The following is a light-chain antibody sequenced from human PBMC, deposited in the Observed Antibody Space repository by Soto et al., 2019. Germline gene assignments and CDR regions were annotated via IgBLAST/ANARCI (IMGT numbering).Light chain of an antibody. CDR2: GAS. J-gene: IGKJ5*01. CDR1: QSVSSSY. Sequence: EIVLTQSPGTLSLSPGERGTLSCRASQSVSSSYLAWYQQKPGQAPRLLIYGASIRATGIPDRFSGSGSGTDFTLTISRLEPEDFAVYYCQLYGISPHFGQGTRLEIK. CDR3: QLYGISPH. V-gene: IGKV3-20*01.